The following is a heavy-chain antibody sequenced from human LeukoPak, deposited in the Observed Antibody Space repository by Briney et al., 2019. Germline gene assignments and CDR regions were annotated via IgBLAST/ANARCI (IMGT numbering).Heavy chain of an antibody. V-gene: IGHV4-39*07. CDR1: GGSISSSSYY. Sequence: SETLSLTCTVSGGSISSSSYYWGWIRQPPGKGPEWIGSIYYSGSTYYNPSLKSRVTISVDTSKNQFSLKLSSVTAADTAVYYCARGGLVKLVVPAAQHDYWGQGTLVTVSS. D-gene: IGHD2-2*01. CDR3: ARGGLVKLVVPAAQHDY. J-gene: IGHJ4*02. CDR2: IYYSGST.